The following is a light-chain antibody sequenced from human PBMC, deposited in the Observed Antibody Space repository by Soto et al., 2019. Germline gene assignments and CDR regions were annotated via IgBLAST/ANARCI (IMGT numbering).Light chain of an antibody. CDR1: SSNIGAGYD. Sequence: QPVLTQPPSVSGAPGQRVTISCTGSSSNIGAGYDVHWYQRLPGTAHKVLIYGNNNRHSGVPDRFSGSKSGTSASLAITGLQAEDEADYYCQSYDSSLSGSYVFGTGTKLTVL. V-gene: IGLV1-40*01. CDR2: GNN. J-gene: IGLJ1*01. CDR3: QSYDSSLSGSYV.